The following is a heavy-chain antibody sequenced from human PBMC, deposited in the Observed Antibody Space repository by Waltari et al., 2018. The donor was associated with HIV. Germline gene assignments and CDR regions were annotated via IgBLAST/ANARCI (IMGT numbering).Heavy chain of an antibody. CDR3: AKGQTLYWYFDL. Sequence: EVQLVESGGGLVQPGRSLRLSCAASGFTFDDYAMHWVRQAPGKGLEWVSGISWNSGSIGYVDSVKGRFTISRDNAKNSLYLQMNSLRAEDTALYYCAKGQTLYWYFDLWGRGTLVTVSS. CDR1: GFTFDDYA. V-gene: IGHV3-9*01. CDR2: ISWNSGSI. J-gene: IGHJ2*01.